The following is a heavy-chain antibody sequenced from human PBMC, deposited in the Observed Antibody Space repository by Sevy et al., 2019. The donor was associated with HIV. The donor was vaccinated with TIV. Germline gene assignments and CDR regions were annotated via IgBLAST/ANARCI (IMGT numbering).Heavy chain of an antibody. Sequence: GGSLRLSCAASGFTFSSYAMSWVRQAPGKGLEWVSAISGSGGSTYYADSAKGRFTISRDNSKNTLYLQMNSLRAEDTAVYYCAKDSSRWAYGSGSYLGYMDVWGKGTTVTVSS. CDR2: ISGSGGST. CDR3: AKDSSRWAYGSGSYLGYMDV. V-gene: IGHV3-23*01. D-gene: IGHD3-10*01. J-gene: IGHJ6*03. CDR1: GFTFSSYA.